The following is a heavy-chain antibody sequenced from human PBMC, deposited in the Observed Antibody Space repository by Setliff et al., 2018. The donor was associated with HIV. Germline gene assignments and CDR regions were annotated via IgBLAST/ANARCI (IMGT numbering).Heavy chain of an antibody. V-gene: IGHV1-69*13. Sequence: SVKVSCKASGGTFSSYAISWVRQAPGQGLEWMGEIIPIFGTANYAQKFRGRVTITADESTGTVYMELTSLRSEDTAVYYCARDASAPPLNWFDPWGQGTLVTVSS. CDR2: IIPIFGTA. CDR1: GGTFSSYA. CDR3: ARDASAPPLNWFDP. J-gene: IGHJ5*02.